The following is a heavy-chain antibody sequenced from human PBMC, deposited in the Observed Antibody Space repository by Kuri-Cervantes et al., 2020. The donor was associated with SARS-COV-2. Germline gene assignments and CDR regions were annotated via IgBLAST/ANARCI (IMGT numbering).Heavy chain of an antibody. J-gene: IGHJ6*02. D-gene: IGHD2-2*01. CDR2: ISSSSSYI. CDR1: GFTFSSYS. V-gene: IGHV3-21*01. CDR3: ARDPGIVVVPAAIDRRIYYYGMDV. Sequence: GESLKISCAASGFTFSSYSMNWVRQAPGKGLEWVSSISSSSSYIYYADSVKGRFTISRDNAKNSLYLQMNSLRAEDTAVYYCARDPGIVVVPAAIDRRIYYYGMDVWGQGTTVTVSS.